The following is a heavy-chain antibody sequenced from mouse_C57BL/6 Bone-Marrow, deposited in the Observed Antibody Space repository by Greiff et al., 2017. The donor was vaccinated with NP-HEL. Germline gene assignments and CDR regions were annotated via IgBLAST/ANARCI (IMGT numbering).Heavy chain of an antibody. CDR2: IDPENGDT. Sequence: EVQLQQSGAELVRPGASVKLSCTASGFNIKDDYMHWVKQRPEQGLEWIGWIDPENGDTEYASKFQGKATITADTSSNTAYLQLSSLTSEDTAVYYCTTGTAQATNFDVWGTGTTVTVSS. V-gene: IGHV14-4*01. CDR1: GFNIKDDY. J-gene: IGHJ1*03. D-gene: IGHD3-2*02. CDR3: TTGTAQATNFDV.